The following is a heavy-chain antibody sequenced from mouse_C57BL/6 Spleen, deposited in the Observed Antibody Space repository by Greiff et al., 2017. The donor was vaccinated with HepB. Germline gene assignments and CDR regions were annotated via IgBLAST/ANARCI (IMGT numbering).Heavy chain of an antibody. Sequence: EVQRVESGGGLVKPGGSLKLSCAASGFTFSSYAMSWVRQTPEKRLEWVATISDGGSYTYYPDNVKGRFTISRDNAKNNLYLQMSHLKSEDTAMYYCARDPTTVVAGAMDYWGQGTSVTVSS. J-gene: IGHJ4*01. V-gene: IGHV5-4*01. CDR2: ISDGGSYT. CDR1: GFTFSSYA. CDR3: ARDPTTVVAGAMDY. D-gene: IGHD1-1*01.